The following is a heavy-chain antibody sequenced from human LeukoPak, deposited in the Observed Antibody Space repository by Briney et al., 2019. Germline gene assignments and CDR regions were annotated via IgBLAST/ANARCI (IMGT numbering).Heavy chain of an antibody. CDR3: ARGDYGGNSYYYVDV. D-gene: IGHD4-23*01. Sequence: ASVTVSCKASGGTFSSYAISWVRQAPGQGLEWMGGIIPIFGTANYAQKFQGRVTITTDESTGTAYMELSSLRSEDTAVYYCARGDYGGNSYYYVDVWGKGTTVTVSS. CDR2: IIPIFGTA. V-gene: IGHV1-69*05. J-gene: IGHJ6*03. CDR1: GGTFSSYA.